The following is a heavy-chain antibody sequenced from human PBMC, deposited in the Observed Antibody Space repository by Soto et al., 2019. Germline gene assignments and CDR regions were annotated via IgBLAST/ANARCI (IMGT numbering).Heavy chain of an antibody. Sequence: GGSLRLSCAASGFTFNNLGMHWVRQAPGKRLEWVAIISFHGTDKNYVDSVKGRFTISRDNSKNTLYLQMNSLRAEDTAVYYCAKDQGYITGLSYYGMDVWGQGTTVTVSS. CDR3: AKDQGYITGLSYYGMDV. V-gene: IGHV3-30*18. CDR2: ISFHGTDK. CDR1: GFTFNNLG. J-gene: IGHJ6*02. D-gene: IGHD3-9*01.